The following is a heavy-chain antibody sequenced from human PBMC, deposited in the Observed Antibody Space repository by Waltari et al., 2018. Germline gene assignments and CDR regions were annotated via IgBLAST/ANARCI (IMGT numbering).Heavy chain of an antibody. CDR1: GGSISSSSYY. J-gene: IGHJ5*02. CDR3: ARGAGYQFDP. Sequence: QLQLQESGPVLVKPSETLSLTCTVSGGSISSSSYYWGWLRQPPGKGLEWIGSIYYSGSTYYNPSLKSRVTISVDTSKNQFSLKLSSVTAADTAVYYCARGAGYQFDPWGQGTLVTVSS. V-gene: IGHV4-39*01. D-gene: IGHD2-15*01. CDR2: IYYSGST.